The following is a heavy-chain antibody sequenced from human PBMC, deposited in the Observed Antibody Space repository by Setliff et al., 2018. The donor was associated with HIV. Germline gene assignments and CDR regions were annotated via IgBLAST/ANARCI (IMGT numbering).Heavy chain of an antibody. Sequence: PGGSLRLSCAASGFTFSSYGVHWVRQAPGKGLEWVAFIRNDGSDKHYVDSVKGRFTISRDNSKNTLYLQMNSLKASDTAMYYCARLSGGNPNDAFDIWGQGTMVTVSS. V-gene: IGHV3-30*02. CDR2: IRNDGSDK. CDR3: ARLSGGNPNDAFDI. CDR1: GFTFSSYG. D-gene: IGHD2-15*01. J-gene: IGHJ3*02.